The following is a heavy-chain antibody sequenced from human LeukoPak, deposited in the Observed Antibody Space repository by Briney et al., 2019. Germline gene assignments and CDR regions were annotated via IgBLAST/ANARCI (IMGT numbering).Heavy chain of an antibody. D-gene: IGHD4-17*01. CDR2: ISYDGSNK. Sequence: GGSLRLSCAASGFTFSSYGMHWVRQAPGKGLEWVAVISYDGSNKYYADSVNGRFTISRDNSKNTLYLQMNSLRAEDTAVYYCAKDAGDYVGYWGQGTLVTVSS. CDR1: GFTFSSYG. J-gene: IGHJ4*02. V-gene: IGHV3-30*18. CDR3: AKDAGDYVGY.